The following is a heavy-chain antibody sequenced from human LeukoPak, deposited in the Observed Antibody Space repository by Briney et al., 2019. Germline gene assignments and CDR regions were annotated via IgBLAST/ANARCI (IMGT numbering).Heavy chain of an antibody. D-gene: IGHD6-13*01. J-gene: IGHJ6*02. CDR2: IYPGDSDT. V-gene: IGHV5-51*01. Sequence: GESQKISCKGSGYSFTSYWIGWVRQMPGKGLEWMGIIYPGDSDTRYSPSFQGQVTISADKSISTAYLKWSSLKASDTAMYYCARQSSSWHYYYYYYGMDVWGQGTTVTVSS. CDR3: ARQSSSWHYYYYYYGMDV. CDR1: GYSFTSYW.